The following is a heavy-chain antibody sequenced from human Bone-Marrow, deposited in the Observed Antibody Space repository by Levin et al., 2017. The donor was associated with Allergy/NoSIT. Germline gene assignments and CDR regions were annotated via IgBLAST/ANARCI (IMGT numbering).Heavy chain of an antibody. Sequence: TLSLTCTFSGFSLSTSGVGVGWIRQPPGKALEWLALIYWDDDKRYSPSLKSRLTITKDTSKNQVVLTMTNMDPVDTATYYCAHRLHGRQFVDYWGQGTLVTVSS. V-gene: IGHV2-5*02. J-gene: IGHJ4*02. CDR1: GFSLSTSGVG. D-gene: IGHD5-24*01. CDR3: AHRLHGRQFVDY. CDR2: IYWDDDK.